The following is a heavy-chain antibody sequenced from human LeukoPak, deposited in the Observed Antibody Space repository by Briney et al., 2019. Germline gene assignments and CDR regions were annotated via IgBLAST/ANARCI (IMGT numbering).Heavy chain of an antibody. V-gene: IGHV4-61*08. CDR2: IYYSGST. D-gene: IGHD1-1*01. Sequence: SQTLSLTCTVSGDSISSGDYYWSWIRQPPGKGLEWIGYIYYSGSTNYNPSLKSRVTMSLDTSRNQLSLTLTSVTAADTAVYYCARDPKWRATTGTTAAFDIWGQGTMVTVSS. CDR3: ARDPKWRATTGTTAAFDI. CDR1: GDSISSGDYY. J-gene: IGHJ3*02.